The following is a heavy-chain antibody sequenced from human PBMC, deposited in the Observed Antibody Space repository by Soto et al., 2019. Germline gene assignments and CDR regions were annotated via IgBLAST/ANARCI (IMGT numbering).Heavy chain of an antibody. V-gene: IGHV3-21*01. CDR3: ARLKWLQPDAFDI. CDR2: ISSSSSYI. CDR1: GFTFSSYS. Sequence: GSLRLSCAASGFTFSSYSMNWVRQAPGKGLEWVSSISSSSSYIYYADSVKGRFTISRDNAKNSLYLQMNSLRAEDTAVYYCARLKWLQPDAFDIWGQGTMVTVSS. J-gene: IGHJ3*02. D-gene: IGHD5-18*01.